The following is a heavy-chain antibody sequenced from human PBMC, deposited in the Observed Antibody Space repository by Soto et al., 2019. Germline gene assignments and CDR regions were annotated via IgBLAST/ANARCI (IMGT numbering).Heavy chain of an antibody. V-gene: IGHV3-30*18. D-gene: IGHD4-17*01. CDR3: AKDYGPSNWYNWLDP. CDR2: ISHDGSEK. Sequence: QVQLAESGGGVVQPGTSLRLSCAASGFTLSNYGMHWVRQAPGKGPEWVAMISHDGSEKYYADSVKGRFTVSRDTSKNTLYLDMNSLRTEDTGVFYCAKDYGPSNWYNWLDPWGQGTLVTVSS. CDR1: GFTLSNYG. J-gene: IGHJ5*02.